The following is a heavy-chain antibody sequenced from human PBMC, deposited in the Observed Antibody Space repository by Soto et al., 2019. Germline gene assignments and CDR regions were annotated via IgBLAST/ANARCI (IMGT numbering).Heavy chain of an antibody. D-gene: IGHD1-1*01. CDR2: ISYRGSD. J-gene: IGHJ5*02. V-gene: IGHV4-31*03. CDR3: ARDDVQLIWFDP. CDR1: GGSISSGTYY. Sequence: TSETLSLTCTVSGGSISSGTYYWSWIRQHPGKGLEWIGYISYRGSDYYNPSLKSRVTISIDTSKNQFSLKLSSVTAADTAVYYCARDDVQLIWFDPWGQGTLVTVSS.